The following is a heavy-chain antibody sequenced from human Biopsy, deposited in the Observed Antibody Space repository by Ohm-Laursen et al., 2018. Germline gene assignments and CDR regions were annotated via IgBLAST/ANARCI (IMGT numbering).Heavy chain of an antibody. Sequence: SDTLSLTCIVSGGSINNFYWSWIRQPPGKGLEWIGIIYYSGNTKYNPSLKSRVTISVDTFRNQFSLKLSSVTAADTAVYYCAIDGNDFLTDYLKIDQWGQGTLVTVSS. V-gene: IGHV4-59*01. D-gene: IGHD3-9*01. CDR2: IYYSGNT. CDR3: AIDGNDFLTDYLKIDQ. CDR1: GGSINNFY. J-gene: IGHJ4*02.